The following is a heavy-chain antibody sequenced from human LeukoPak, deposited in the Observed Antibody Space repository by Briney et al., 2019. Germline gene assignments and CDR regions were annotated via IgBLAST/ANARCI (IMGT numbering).Heavy chain of an antibody. CDR3: ASPYSGSSVGDY. Sequence: AGGSLRLSCAASGFTFSDYYMSWIHQAPGKGLEWVSYISSSSSYTNYADSVKGRFTISRDNAKNSLYLQMNSLRAEDTAVYYCASPYSGSSVGDYWGQGTLVTVSS. CDR1: GFTFSDYY. D-gene: IGHD5-12*01. V-gene: IGHV3-11*03. J-gene: IGHJ4*02. CDR2: ISSSSSYT.